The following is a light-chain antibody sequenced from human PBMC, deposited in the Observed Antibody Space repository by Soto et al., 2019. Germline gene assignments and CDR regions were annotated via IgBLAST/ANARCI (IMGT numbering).Light chain of an antibody. CDR3: QHYNNLPPFT. Sequence: DIQMTQSPSSLSASVGARVSITCQASQDIRTSLSWFQHKPGRAPKLLIYGASYLETGVPSRFRGSRSGTDFTFTISSLQPEDTATYYCQHYNNLPPFTFGPGTIVDIK. V-gene: IGKV1-33*01. J-gene: IGKJ3*01. CDR1: QDIRTS. CDR2: GAS.